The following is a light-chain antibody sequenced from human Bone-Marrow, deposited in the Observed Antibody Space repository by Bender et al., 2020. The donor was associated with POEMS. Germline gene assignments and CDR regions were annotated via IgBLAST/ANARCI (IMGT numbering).Light chain of an antibody. CDR1: NIARKS. J-gene: IGLJ2*01. Sequence: SYVLTQPPSVSVAPGQTARITCGGNNIARKSVHWYQQKPGQAPVLVVYDDSGRPSGIPERISGSNSGNAATLTISRVEAGDEADYHCQVWDTNSHVGVFGGGTKLTVL. CDR2: DDS. V-gene: IGLV3-21*02. CDR3: QVWDTNSHVGV.